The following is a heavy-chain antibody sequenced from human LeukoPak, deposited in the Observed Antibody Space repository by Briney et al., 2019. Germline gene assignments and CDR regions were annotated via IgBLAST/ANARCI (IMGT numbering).Heavy chain of an antibody. V-gene: IGHV3-64*01. CDR1: GFIFSSYS. D-gene: IGHD6-6*01. CDR2: ISSNGGST. CDR3: ARGLSGYASSLGY. Sequence: GGSLRLSCTASGFIFSSYSMHWVRQAPGKGLEFVSAISSNGGSTFYANSVKGRFTISRDTSKNTLYLQMGSLRAEDTAVYYCARGLSGYASSLGYWGQGTLVTVSA. J-gene: IGHJ4*02.